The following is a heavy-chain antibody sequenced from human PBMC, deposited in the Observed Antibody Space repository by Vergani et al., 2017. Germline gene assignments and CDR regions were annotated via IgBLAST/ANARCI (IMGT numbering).Heavy chain of an antibody. CDR2: INPKSGGT. D-gene: IGHD2-2*02. CDR3: ARDLRDCSSTSCYIYYYYMDV. CDR1: GYTFTDYY. Sequence: QVQLVQSGAEVKKPGASVKVSCKASGYTFTDYYMHWVRQAPGQGLEWMGWINPKSGGTKYAQKFQGRVTMTRDTSISTAYMELSRLRSDDTAVYYCARDLRDCSSTSCYIYYYYMDVWGKGTTVTVSS. J-gene: IGHJ6*03. V-gene: IGHV1-2*02.